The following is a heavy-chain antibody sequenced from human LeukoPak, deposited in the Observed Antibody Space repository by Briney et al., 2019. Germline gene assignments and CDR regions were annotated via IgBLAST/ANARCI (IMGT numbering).Heavy chain of an antibody. CDR1: GFTFSSYA. CDR3: ARSGERWLFNY. Sequence: GGSLRLSCAASGFTFSSYAMSWVRQAPGKGLEWVSTISGSGGSTYYADSVKGRFTISRDNAKNSLYLQMNSLRAEDTAVYYCARSGERWLFNYWGQGTLVTVSS. CDR2: ISGSGGST. D-gene: IGHD6-19*01. J-gene: IGHJ4*02. V-gene: IGHV3-23*01.